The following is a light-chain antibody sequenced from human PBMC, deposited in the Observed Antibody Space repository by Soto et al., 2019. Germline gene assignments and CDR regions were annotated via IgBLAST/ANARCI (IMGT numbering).Light chain of an antibody. J-gene: IGKJ1*01. CDR3: QQYGSSIRT. CDR2: AAS. Sequence: ETVLTQSPGTLSLSPGEGATLSFRASLTVFSNYLARYQQKPGQAPRLLIYAASIMATGIPARFSVSGSWTGSTLDISRMEPEDVAVYYCQQYGSSIRTVGQGTKVEIK. V-gene: IGKV3-20*01. CDR1: LTVFSNY.